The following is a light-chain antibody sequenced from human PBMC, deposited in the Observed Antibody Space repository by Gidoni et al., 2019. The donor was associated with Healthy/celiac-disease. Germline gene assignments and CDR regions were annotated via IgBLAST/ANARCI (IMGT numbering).Light chain of an antibody. Sequence: DIVLTQSPGTLPLSPGERATLSSRACQSVSSSYLAWYQQKPGQAPRLLIYGASSRATGIPDRFSGSGSGTDFTLTISRLEPEDVAVYYCQQYGSSPYTFGQGTKLEIK. J-gene: IGKJ2*01. CDR1: QSVSSSY. V-gene: IGKV3-20*01. CDR2: GAS. CDR3: QQYGSSPYT.